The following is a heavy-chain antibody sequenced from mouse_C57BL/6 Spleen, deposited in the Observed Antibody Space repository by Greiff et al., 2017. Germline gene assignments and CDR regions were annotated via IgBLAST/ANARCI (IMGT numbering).Heavy chain of an antibody. D-gene: IGHD2-13*01. Sequence: QVQLQQSGTELVKPGASVKLSCKASGYTFTSYWMHWVKQRPGQGLEWIGNINPSNGGTNYNEKFKSKATLTVDKSSSTAYMQLSSLTCEDSAVYYCARKIGDLSFDVGGTGTTVTVCS. CDR3: ARKIGDLSFDV. J-gene: IGHJ1*03. CDR2: INPSNGGT. V-gene: IGHV1-53*01. CDR1: GYTFTSYW.